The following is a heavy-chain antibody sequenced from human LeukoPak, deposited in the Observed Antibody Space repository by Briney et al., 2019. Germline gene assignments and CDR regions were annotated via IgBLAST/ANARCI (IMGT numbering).Heavy chain of an antibody. D-gene: IGHD1-26*01. CDR3: ARDGGSYLDY. CDR1: GYTFTSYG. CDR2: INPYNGNT. Sequence: GASVKVSCKASGYTFTSYGISWVRQAPGQGLEWMGWINPYNGNTNYAQKLQGRVTMTTDTSTSTAYMEVRSLRSDGTAVYYCARDGGSYLDYWGQGTLVTVSS. J-gene: IGHJ4*02. V-gene: IGHV1-18*01.